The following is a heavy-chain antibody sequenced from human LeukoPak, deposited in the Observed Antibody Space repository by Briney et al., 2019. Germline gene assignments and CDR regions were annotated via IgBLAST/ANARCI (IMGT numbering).Heavy chain of an antibody. CDR3: AKLGRSTTSGY. V-gene: IGHV3-9*01. J-gene: IGHJ4*02. CDR1: GFTFDDYA. D-gene: IGHD2/OR15-2a*01. Sequence: GGSLRLSCAASGFTFDDYAMHWVRQAPGKGLEWVSGISWNSGSIGYADSVKGRFTISRDNAKNSLYLQMNSLRAEDTALYYCAKLGRSTTSGYWGQGTLVTVSS. CDR2: ISWNSGSI.